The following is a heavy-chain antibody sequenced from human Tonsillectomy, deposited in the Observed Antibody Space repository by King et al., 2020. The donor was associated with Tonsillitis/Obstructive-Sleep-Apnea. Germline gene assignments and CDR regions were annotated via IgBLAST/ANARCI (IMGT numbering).Heavy chain of an antibody. J-gene: IGHJ4*02. CDR1: GGSISSSSYY. CDR3: ASYDKFRYSSSY. Sequence: QLQESGPGLVKPSETLSLTCTVSGGSISSSSYYWGWIRQPPGKGLEWIGSIYYSGSTYYNPSLKSRVTISVDTSKNQFSLKLSSVTAADTAVYYCASYDKFRYSSSYWGQGTLVTVSS. CDR2: IYYSGST. V-gene: IGHV4-39*01. D-gene: IGHD6-6*01.